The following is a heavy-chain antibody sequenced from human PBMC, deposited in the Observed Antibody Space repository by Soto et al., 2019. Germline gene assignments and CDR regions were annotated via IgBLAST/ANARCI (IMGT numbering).Heavy chain of an antibody. CDR2: INAGNGNT. CDR3: ARYELWFGGEKLDY. Sequence: QVQLVQSGAEVKKPGASVKVSCKASGYTFTSYAMHWVRQAPGQRLEWMGWINAGNGNTKYSQKFQGRVTITRDTSASTAYMELSSLRSEDTAVYYCARYELWFGGEKLDYWGQGTLVTVSS. D-gene: IGHD3-10*01. V-gene: IGHV1-3*01. CDR1: GYTFTSYA. J-gene: IGHJ4*02.